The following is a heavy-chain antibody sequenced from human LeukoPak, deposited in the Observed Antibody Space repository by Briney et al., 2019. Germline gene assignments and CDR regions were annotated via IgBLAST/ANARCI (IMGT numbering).Heavy chain of an antibody. CDR2: INPSGGST. Sequence: ASVKVSCKAYGYTFTSYGVSWVRQAPGQGLEWMGIINPSGGSTSYAQKFQGRVTMTRDMSTSTVYMELSSLRSEDTAVYYCARAGDGHDPFDIWGQGTMVTVSS. V-gene: IGHV1-46*01. D-gene: IGHD2-21*01. CDR1: GYTFTSYG. CDR3: ARAGDGHDPFDI. J-gene: IGHJ3*02.